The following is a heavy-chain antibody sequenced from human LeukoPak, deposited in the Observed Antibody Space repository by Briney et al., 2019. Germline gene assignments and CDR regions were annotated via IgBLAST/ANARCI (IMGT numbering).Heavy chain of an antibody. CDR3: ARDLPWGPTMVRAPRDY. CDR1: GFTFSSYG. Sequence: GGSLRLSCAASGFTFSSYGMHWVRQAPGKGLEWVAFIRYDGGNKYYADSVKGRFTISRDNSKNTLYLQMNSLRSEDTAVYYCARDLPWGPTMVRAPRDYWGQGTLVTVSS. CDR2: IRYDGGNK. V-gene: IGHV3-30*02. J-gene: IGHJ4*02. D-gene: IGHD3-10*01.